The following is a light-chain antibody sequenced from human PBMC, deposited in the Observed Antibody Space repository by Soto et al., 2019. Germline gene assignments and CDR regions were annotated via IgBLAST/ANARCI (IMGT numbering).Light chain of an antibody. CDR2: LDSYGTY. CDR1: SGHRSYI. J-gene: IGLJ3*02. Sequence: QLVLTQSSSASASLGSSVKLTCTLSSGHRSYIIAWHQQQPNKAPRYLMKLDSYGTYSKGSGVPDRFLGSSSGADRYLTISNLQFEDEADYYCETWDTNTWVFGGGTKLTVL. V-gene: IGLV4-60*02. CDR3: ETWDTNTWV.